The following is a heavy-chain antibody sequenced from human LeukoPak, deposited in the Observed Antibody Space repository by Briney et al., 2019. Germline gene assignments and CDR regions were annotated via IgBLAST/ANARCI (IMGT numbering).Heavy chain of an antibody. D-gene: IGHD6-19*01. V-gene: IGHV1-8*01. CDR1: GYTFTSYD. CDR2: MNPNSGNT. J-gene: IGHJ3*02. CDR3: ARGGQWRGAFDI. Sequence: GASVTVSCKASGYTFTSYDINWVRQATGQGLEWMGWMNPNSGNTGYAQKLQGRVTMTRNTSISTAYKELSSLRSEDTAVYYCARGGQWRGAFDIWGQGTMVTVSS.